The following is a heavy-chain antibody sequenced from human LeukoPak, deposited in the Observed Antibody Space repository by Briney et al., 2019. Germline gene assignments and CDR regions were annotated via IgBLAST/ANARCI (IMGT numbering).Heavy chain of an antibody. CDR2: FDPEDGKT. V-gene: IGHV1-24*01. Sequence: ASVKVSCKVSGYTLTELSMHWVRQAPGKGLEWMGGFDPEDGKTIYAQKFQGRVTMTEDTSTDTAYMELSSLRSEDTAMYYCATVITISRFDPWGQGTLVTVSS. CDR1: GYTLTELS. CDR3: ATVITISRFDP. D-gene: IGHD3-3*01. J-gene: IGHJ5*02.